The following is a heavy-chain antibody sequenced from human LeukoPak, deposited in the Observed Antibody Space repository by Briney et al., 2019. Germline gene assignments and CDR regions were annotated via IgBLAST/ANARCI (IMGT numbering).Heavy chain of an antibody. D-gene: IGHD1-14*01. Sequence: GGSLRLSCAASGFTVSSSYMNWVRQAPGKGLEWVSVIYSGGSTYYADSVKGRFTISRDNAKNTLYLQLNSLRTEDTAVYYCVVDFQYNCPWGRGTLVTVSS. J-gene: IGHJ5*02. CDR1: GFTVSSSY. CDR2: IYSGGST. CDR3: VVDFQYNCP. V-gene: IGHV3-53*01.